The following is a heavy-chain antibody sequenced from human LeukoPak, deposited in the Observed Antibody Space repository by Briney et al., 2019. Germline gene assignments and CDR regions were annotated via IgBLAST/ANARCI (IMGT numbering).Heavy chain of an antibody. V-gene: IGHV3-21*05. J-gene: IGHJ4*02. CDR1: GFTFSSYS. Sequence: GGSLRLSCAASGFTFSSYSMNWVRQAPGKGLEWVSYISSSSSYMYYADSVKGRFTISRDNAKNSLYLQMSSLRAEDTAVYYCARVLGHIAVAGSDYWGQGTLVTVSS. D-gene: IGHD6-19*01. CDR3: ARVLGHIAVAGSDY. CDR2: ISSSSSYM.